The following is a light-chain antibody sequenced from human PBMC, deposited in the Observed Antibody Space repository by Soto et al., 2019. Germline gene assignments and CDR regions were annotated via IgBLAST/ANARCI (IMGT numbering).Light chain of an antibody. J-gene: IGKJ1*01. CDR1: QSISSY. V-gene: IGKV1-39*01. CDR2: AAS. Sequence: DIQMTQSPSSLSASVGDRVTITCRASQSISSYLNWYQQKPGKAPKRLIYAASSLQSGVPSRFSGSRSGTDFTLTISSLQPDDFATYYCQQSYSTPGTFGQKTKLEIK. CDR3: QQSYSTPGT.